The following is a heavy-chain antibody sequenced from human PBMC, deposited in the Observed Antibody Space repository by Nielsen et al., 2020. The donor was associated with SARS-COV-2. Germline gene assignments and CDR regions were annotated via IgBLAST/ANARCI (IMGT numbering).Heavy chain of an antibody. CDR1: GFTFSSYS. D-gene: IGHD1-26*01. J-gene: IGHJ5*02. CDR3: AKEGNSGSAYDQ. V-gene: IGHV3-48*01. CDR2: ISTSSRTI. Sequence: GESLKISCAASGFTFSSYSMNWVRQAPGKGLDWVSYISTSSRTIYYADSVKGRFTISRDNAKNSLYLQMNSLRAEDTAVYYCAKEGNSGSAYDQWGQGTLVTVSS.